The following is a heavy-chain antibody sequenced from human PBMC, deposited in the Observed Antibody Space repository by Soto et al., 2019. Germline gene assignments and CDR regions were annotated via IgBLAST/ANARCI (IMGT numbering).Heavy chain of an antibody. CDR1: GFTFRSYA. CDR3: AKMSMNWYLDL. Sequence: VQLVESGGGVVQPGRSLRLSCAASGFTFRSYAMHWVRQAPGKGLEWVAAISYDGSNRYYADSVKSRFTISRDNYKNTLFLEMNSLRAEDTSVYYCAKMSMNWYLDLWGRGNLFTVSS. J-gene: IGHJ2*01. D-gene: IGHD6-6*01. V-gene: IGHV3-30*18. CDR2: ISYDGSNR.